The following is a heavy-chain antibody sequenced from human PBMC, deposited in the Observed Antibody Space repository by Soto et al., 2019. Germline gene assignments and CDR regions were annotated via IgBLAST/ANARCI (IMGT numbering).Heavy chain of an antibody. CDR1: GGSFSGYY. J-gene: IGHJ6*02. V-gene: IGHV4-34*01. CDR3: ARHGGGKSVGATIYYYGMDV. CDR2: INHSGST. Sequence: SETLSLTCAVYGGSFSGYYWSWIRQPPGKGLEWIGEINHSGSTNYNPSLKSRVTISVDMSKNQFSLKLSSVTAADTAMYYCARHGGGKSVGATIYYYGMDVWGQGTTVTVSS. D-gene: IGHD1-26*01.